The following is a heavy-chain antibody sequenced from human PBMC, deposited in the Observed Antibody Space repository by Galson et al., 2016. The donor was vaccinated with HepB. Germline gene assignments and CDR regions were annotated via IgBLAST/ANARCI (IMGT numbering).Heavy chain of an antibody. D-gene: IGHD3-9*01. CDR3: ARVTYYDILSGLDY. CDR2: ITSGGSFI. V-gene: IGHV3-21*01. Sequence: SLRLSCAASGFTFRDYTLNWVRQAPGKGLEWVSSITSGGSFIHYAESVQGRFTISRDNTKNSLFLHMNNLRADDTAVYYCARVTYYDILSGLDYWGQGTPVTVSS. CDR1: GFTFRDYT. J-gene: IGHJ4*02.